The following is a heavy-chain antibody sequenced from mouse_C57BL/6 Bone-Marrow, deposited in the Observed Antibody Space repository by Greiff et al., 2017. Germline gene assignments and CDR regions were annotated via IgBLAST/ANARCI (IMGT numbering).Heavy chain of an antibody. Sequence: VQLQQSGPELVKPGASVKISCKASGYTFTDDYMNWVKQSHGKSLEWIGYINPNNGGTSYNQKFQGKATLTVDKSSSTAYMEHRSLTSEDSAVYYCERWGSGDYLDYWGQGTTLTVSS. V-gene: IGHV1-26*01. CDR3: ERWGSGDYLDY. CDR2: INPNNGGT. CDR1: GYTFTDDY. J-gene: IGHJ2*01.